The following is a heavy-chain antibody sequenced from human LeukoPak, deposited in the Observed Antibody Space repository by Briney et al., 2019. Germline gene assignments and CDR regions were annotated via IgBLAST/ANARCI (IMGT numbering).Heavy chain of an antibody. J-gene: IGHJ4*02. V-gene: IGHV1-2*02. CDR3: ARGGAFCSITTCHEFDH. CDR2: TNPSTGGT. D-gene: IGHD2-2*01. Sequence: GASVKVSCKTSGYTFTGSYLHWVRQVPGQGLEWICWTNPSTGGTKSAQQFEGRVTMTRDTSNTTGYLELRSLRLDDTATYYCARGGAFCSITTCHEFDHWGQGTLVIVSS. CDR1: GYTFTGSY.